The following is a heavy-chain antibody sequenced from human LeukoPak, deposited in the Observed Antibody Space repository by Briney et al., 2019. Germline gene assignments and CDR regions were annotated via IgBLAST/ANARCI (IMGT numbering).Heavy chain of an antibody. J-gene: IGHJ1*01. CDR3: ARGYSRDWGLQYFQH. CDR2: IYSSGST. D-gene: IGHD7-27*01. V-gene: IGHV4-59*01. Sequence: SETLSLTCTVSGGSISNYYWSWIRQPPGKGLEWIGYIYSSGSTSYNPSLKSRVTMSVDTSKNQFSLKLNSVTAADTAVYHCARGYSRDWGLQYFQHWGQGTLVTVPS. CDR1: GGSISNYY.